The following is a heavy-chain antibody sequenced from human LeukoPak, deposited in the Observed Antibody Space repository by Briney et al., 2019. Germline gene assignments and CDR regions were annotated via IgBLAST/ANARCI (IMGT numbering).Heavy chain of an antibody. CDR1: GYTFTGYY. CDR2: INPNSGGT. D-gene: IGHD3-22*01. Sequence: ASVKVSCKASGYTFTGYYMHWVRQAPGQGLEWMGWINPNSGGTNYAQKFQGRVTMTRDTSISTAYMELSRLRSDDTAVYYCARDYIHYYDSSGYYYHWGQGTLATVSS. J-gene: IGHJ5*02. V-gene: IGHV1-2*02. CDR3: ARDYIHYYDSSGYYYH.